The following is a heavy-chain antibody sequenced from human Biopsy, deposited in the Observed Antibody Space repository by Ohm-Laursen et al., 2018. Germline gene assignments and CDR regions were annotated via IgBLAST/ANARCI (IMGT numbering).Heavy chain of an antibody. J-gene: IGHJ4*02. CDR2: IYSGGNT. D-gene: IGHD6-19*01. V-gene: IGHV4-61*01. CDR1: GDSLSSGPAN. Sequence: SETLSLTCTVSGDSLSSGPANWSWIRRPPGQGLEYIGFIYSGGNTSYNPSLQNRVTMSVDTSKNQFSLKLNSVIAADTAVYYCARGRRTSGWPYFANWGQGTLVIVSS. CDR3: ARGRRTSGWPYFAN.